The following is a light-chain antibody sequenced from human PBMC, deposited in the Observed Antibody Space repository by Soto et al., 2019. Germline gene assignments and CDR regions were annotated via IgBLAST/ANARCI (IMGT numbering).Light chain of an antibody. CDR3: QQYNNWPLT. Sequence: EIVMTQSPATLSVSPGERATLSCRASQSVSSNLAWYQQKPGQAPRLLIYGASTRATGIPARFSGSGSGTEFNLTINSLQAEDVAVYYCQQYNNWPLTFGGGTKVEIK. CDR2: GAS. CDR1: QSVSSN. J-gene: IGKJ4*01. V-gene: IGKV3-15*01.